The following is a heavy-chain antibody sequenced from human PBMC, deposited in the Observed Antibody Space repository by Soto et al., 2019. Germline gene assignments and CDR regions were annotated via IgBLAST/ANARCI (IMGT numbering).Heavy chain of an antibody. V-gene: IGHV3-33*01. D-gene: IGHD3-22*01. CDR3: ARGQFDDSSGGFDY. J-gene: IGHJ4*02. CDR1: GFTFSSYG. Sequence: QVLLVESGGGVVQPGRSLRLSCAASGFTFSSYGMHWVRQAPSKGLEWVAVIWYDESNKYYADSVKGRFTISRDNSKNTLYLQMNSLRVEDTAVYYCARGQFDDSSGGFDYWGQGTLVTVSS. CDR2: IWYDESNK.